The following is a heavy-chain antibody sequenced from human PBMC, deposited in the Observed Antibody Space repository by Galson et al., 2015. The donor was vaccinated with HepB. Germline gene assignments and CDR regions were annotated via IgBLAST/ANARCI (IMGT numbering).Heavy chain of an antibody. CDR2: ISYDGSNK. V-gene: IGHV3-30*18. D-gene: IGHD3-9*01. CDR1: GFTFSSYG. CDR3: AKSGVWGFTGYHPADYYYYYGMDV. J-gene: IGHJ6*02. Sequence: SLRLSCAASGFTFSSYGMHWVRQAPGKGLEWVAVISYDGSNKYYADSVKGRFTISRDNSKNTLYLQMNSLRAEDTAVYYCAKSGVWGFTGYHPADYYYYYGMDVWGQGTTVTVSS.